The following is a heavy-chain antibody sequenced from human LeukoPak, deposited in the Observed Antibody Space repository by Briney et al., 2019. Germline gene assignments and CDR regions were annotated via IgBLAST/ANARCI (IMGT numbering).Heavy chain of an antibody. CDR1: GFTFSSYE. V-gene: IGHV3-48*03. Sequence: GGSLRLSCAASGFTFSSYEMNWVRQAPGKGLEWVSYISSSGSTIYYADSAKGRFTISRDNAKNSLYLQMNSLRAEDTAVYYCARGEGASFDYWGQGTLVTVSS. J-gene: IGHJ4*02. CDR2: ISSSGSTI. CDR3: ARGEGASFDY. D-gene: IGHD1-26*01.